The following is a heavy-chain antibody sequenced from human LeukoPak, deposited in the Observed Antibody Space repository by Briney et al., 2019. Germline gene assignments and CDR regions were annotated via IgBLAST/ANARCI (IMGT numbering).Heavy chain of an antibody. V-gene: IGHV4-39*07. Sequence: SETLSLTCTVSGGSISSSSYYWGWIRQPPGKGLEWIGSIYYSGSTYYNPSLKSRVTISVDTSKNQFSLKLSSVTAADTAVYYCARDPGYSSGWYRYGVDYWGQGTLVTVSS. CDR1: GGSISSSSYY. J-gene: IGHJ4*02. CDR3: ARDPGYSSGWYRYGVDY. CDR2: IYYSGST. D-gene: IGHD6-19*01.